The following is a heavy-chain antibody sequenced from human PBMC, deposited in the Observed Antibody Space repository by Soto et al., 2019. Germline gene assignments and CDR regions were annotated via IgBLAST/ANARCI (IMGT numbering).Heavy chain of an antibody. V-gene: IGHV3-48*03. CDR1: GFTFSSYE. Sequence: VGSLRLSCAASGFTFSSYEMNWVRQAPGKGLEWVSYISSSGSTIYYADSVKGRFTISRDNAKNSLYLQMNSLRAEDTAVYYCARDKYSYGVFDYWGQGTLVTVSS. CDR3: ARDKYSYGVFDY. CDR2: ISSSGSTI. J-gene: IGHJ4*02. D-gene: IGHD5-18*01.